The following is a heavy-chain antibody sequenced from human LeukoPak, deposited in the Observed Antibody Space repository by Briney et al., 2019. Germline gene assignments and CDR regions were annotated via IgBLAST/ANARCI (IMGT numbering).Heavy chain of an antibody. CDR1: GYTFTIYG. CDR2: IRAYNGTT. Sequence: ATVSVSCKASGYTFTIYGISWVRQAPARGLEWVVWIRAYNGTTIYAQKLHGRVTMTTDTSTSTAYMKLRSLRSDDTAVYYCAIVGATQFMYYFDYWGQGTLVTVSS. V-gene: IGHV1-18*04. J-gene: IGHJ4*02. CDR3: AIVGATQFMYYFDY. D-gene: IGHD1-26*01.